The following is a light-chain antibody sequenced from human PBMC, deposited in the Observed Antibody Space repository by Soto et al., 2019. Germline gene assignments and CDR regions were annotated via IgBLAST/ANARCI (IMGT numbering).Light chain of an antibody. J-gene: IGLJ2*01. CDR3: QVWDYSTDHVI. CDR1: NIGSKG. CDR2: YDS. V-gene: IGLV3-21*04. Sequence: SYELTQPPSVSVAPGKTARITCGGNNIGSKGVHWYQQKPGQAPMLVIYYDSDRPSGIPERFSGSNSGNTATLIISRVEAGDEAGYYCQVWDYSTDHVIFGGGTKLTVL.